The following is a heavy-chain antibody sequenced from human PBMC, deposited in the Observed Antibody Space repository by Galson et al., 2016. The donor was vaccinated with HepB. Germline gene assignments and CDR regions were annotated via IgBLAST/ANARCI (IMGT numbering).Heavy chain of an antibody. CDR2: IWFDGSET. J-gene: IGHJ4*02. Sequence: SLRLSCAASGFMFNKYGMRWVRQAPGKGLEWVAVIWFDGSETYYADSVKGRFTISRDNSKNTLYLQMTSLRGDDTAVYYCASSYNSGSFDNWGQGTLVTVSS. V-gene: IGHV3-33*01. CDR3: ASSYNSGSFDN. D-gene: IGHD1-26*01. CDR1: GFMFNKYG.